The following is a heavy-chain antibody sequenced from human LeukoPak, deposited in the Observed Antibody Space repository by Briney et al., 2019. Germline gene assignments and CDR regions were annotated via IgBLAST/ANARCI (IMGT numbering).Heavy chain of an antibody. CDR3: ARDWGHYYDSSGYSSPFDY. V-gene: IGHV4-61*02. D-gene: IGHD3-22*01. J-gene: IGHJ4*02. CDR1: GGSISSGSYY. CDR2: IYTSGST. Sequence: PSETLSLTCTVSGGSISSGSYYWSWIRQPAGKGLEWIVRIYTSGSTNYNPSLKSRVTISVDTSKNQFSLKLSSVTAADTAVYYCARDWGHYYDSSGYSSPFDYWGQGTLVTVSS.